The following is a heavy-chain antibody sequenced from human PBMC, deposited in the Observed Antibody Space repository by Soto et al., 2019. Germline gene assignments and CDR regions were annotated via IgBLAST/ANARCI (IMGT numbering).Heavy chain of an antibody. D-gene: IGHD4-17*01. J-gene: IGHJ3*02. Sequence: QVQLQESGPGLLKPSQTLSLTCTVSGGSISSGDYYWSWIRQPPGKGLEWIGYIYYSESTYYNPSLTSRVTISVDTAKNQFSLKLSSVTAADTAVYYCARDPDYGDYHDAFDIWGQGTMVTVSS. CDR3: ARDPDYGDYHDAFDI. CDR2: IYYSEST. V-gene: IGHV4-30-4*01. CDR1: GGSISSGDYY.